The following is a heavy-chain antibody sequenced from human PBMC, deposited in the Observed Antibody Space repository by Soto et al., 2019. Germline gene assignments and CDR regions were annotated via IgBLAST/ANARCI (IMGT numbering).Heavy chain of an antibody. CDR2: ISAYNGNT. V-gene: IGHV1-18*01. Sequence: ASVKVSCKASGYTFTSYGISWVRQAPGKGIEWMGWISAYNGNTNYAQKLQGRVTMTTDTSTSTAYMELRSLRSDDTAVYYCARRGYYDSSGYCDYWGQGTLVTVSS. CDR3: ARRGYYDSSGYCDY. D-gene: IGHD3-22*01. J-gene: IGHJ4*02. CDR1: GYTFTSYG.